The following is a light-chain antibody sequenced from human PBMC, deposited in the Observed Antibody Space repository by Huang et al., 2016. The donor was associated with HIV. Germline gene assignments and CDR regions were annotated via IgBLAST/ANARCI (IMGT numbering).Light chain of an antibody. V-gene: IGKV1-39*01. J-gene: IGKJ4*01. CDR3: QQSYTTPLT. Sequence: DIQMTQSPSSLSASVGDRVTITCRASQSIRSYLNWYQQKPRKAPKLLIYAASSLQSGVPSRFSGSGSGTDFTLTISSLQPKDFATYFCQQSYTTPLTFGGGTKVEIK. CDR1: QSIRSY. CDR2: AAS.